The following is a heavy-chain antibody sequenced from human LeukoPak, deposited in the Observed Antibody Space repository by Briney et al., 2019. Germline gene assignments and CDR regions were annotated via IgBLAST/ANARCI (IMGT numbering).Heavy chain of an antibody. V-gene: IGHV3-48*03. CDR3: ARDPFNYYDSSGYYQDYFDY. CDR1: GFTFSSYE. CDR2: ISSSGSTI. D-gene: IGHD3-22*01. J-gene: IGHJ4*02. Sequence: PGGSLILSCAASGFTFSSYEMNWVRQAPGKGLEWVSYISSSGSTIYYADSVKGRFTISRDNAKNSLYLQMNSLRAEDTAVYYCARDPFNYYDSSGYYQDYFDYWGQGTLVTVSS.